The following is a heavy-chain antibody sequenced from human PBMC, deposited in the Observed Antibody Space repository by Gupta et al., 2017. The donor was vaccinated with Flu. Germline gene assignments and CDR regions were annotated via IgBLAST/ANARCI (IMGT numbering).Heavy chain of an antibody. D-gene: IGHD4-4*01. CDR2: IKQDGSDQ. CDR3: SRWAQYSKYRCFET. J-gene: IGHJ5*02. CDR1: SHYW. Sequence: SHYWMSWVRHMPGKGLEWVATIKQDGSDQDYVDSGKGRFTISRDSAKNSLFLQMNGLRVEDTAIYYCSRWAQYSKYRCFETWGQGTRVTVS. V-gene: IGHV3-7*01.